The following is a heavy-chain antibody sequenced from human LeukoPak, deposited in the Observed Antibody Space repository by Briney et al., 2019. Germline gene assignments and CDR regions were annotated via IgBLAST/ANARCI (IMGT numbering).Heavy chain of an antibody. Sequence: GGSLTLSCAASGFTFSSHWMSWVRQAPGKGLEWVSNIIHSGNEKYYVDSVKGPFTISRDNPKSSLYLQMNIMRAEDTAVYYCARALYFYDTRGQGHAFDIWGQATMVTVSS. D-gene: IGHD3-22*01. CDR2: IIHSGNEK. CDR1: GFTFSSHW. J-gene: IGHJ3*02. CDR3: ARALYFYDTRGQGHAFDI. V-gene: IGHV3-7*05.